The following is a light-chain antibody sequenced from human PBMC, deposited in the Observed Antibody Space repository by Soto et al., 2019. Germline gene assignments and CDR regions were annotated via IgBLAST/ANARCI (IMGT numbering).Light chain of an antibody. CDR2: GAS. V-gene: IGKV3D-15*01. Sequence: EIVMTQSPPTQSVSPGERAALSCRASQSISSNLAWYQKKPGQAPRLLIYGASTRATGIPARFSGSGSGTEFTLTISSLQSEDFAVYYCQQYNNWPAITFGQGTRLEIK. CDR1: QSISSN. CDR3: QQYNNWPAIT. J-gene: IGKJ5*01.